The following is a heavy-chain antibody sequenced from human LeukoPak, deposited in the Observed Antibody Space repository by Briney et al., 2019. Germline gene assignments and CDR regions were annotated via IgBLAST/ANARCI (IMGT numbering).Heavy chain of an antibody. D-gene: IGHD3-10*01. CDR2: IIPILGIA. CDR1: GGTFSSYA. V-gene: IGHV1-69*04. CDR3: ARERGSGSSYYYYYYGMDV. J-gene: IGHJ6*02. Sequence: SVKVSFKASGGTFSSYAISWVRQAPGQGVEWMGRIIPILGIANYAQKFQGRVTITADKSTSTAYMELSSLRSEDTAVYYCARERGSGSSYYYYYYGMDVWGQGTTVTVSS.